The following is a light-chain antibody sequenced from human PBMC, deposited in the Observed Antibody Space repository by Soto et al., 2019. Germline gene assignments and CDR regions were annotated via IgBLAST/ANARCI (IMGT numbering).Light chain of an antibody. CDR3: SSYSISTAYL. J-gene: IGLJ1*01. CDR2: EVS. V-gene: IGLV2-14*01. Sequence: QSALTQPASVSGSPGQSITISCTGTSSDVGGYDYVSWYQLHPGKAPKLMVFEVSNRPSGVSYCFSGSKSGNTASLTISGLQAEDEADYFCSSYSISTAYLFGTGTKLTVL. CDR1: SSDVGGYDY.